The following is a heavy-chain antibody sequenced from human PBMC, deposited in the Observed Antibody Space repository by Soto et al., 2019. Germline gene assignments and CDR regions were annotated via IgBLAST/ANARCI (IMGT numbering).Heavy chain of an antibody. CDR1: GYTFTSYG. V-gene: IGHV1-18*01. CDR2: ISAYNGNT. CDR3: ARGFPEYDCVWGSYDRKYYFDY. Sequence: ASVKVSCKASGYTFTSYGISWVRQAPGQGLEWMGWISAYNGNTNYAQKLQGRVTMTTDTSTSTAYMELRSLRSDDTAVYYCARGFPEYDCVWGSYDRKYYFDYWGQGTLVTVSS. J-gene: IGHJ4*02. D-gene: IGHD3-16*01.